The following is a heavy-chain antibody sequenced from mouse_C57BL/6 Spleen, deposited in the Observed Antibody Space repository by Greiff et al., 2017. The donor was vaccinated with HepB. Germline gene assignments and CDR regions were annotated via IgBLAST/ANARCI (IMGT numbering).Heavy chain of an antibody. CDR2: IYPGSGNT. CDR3: ASSSNYTVDY. J-gene: IGHJ2*01. Sequence: QVHVQQSGAELVRPGASVKLSCKASGYTFTDYYINWVKQRPGQGLEWIARIYPGSGNTYYNEKFKGKATLTAEKSSSTAYMQLSSLTSDDSAVYCCASSSNYTVDYWGQGTTLTVSS. D-gene: IGHD1-1*01. CDR1: GYTFTDYY. V-gene: IGHV1-76*01.